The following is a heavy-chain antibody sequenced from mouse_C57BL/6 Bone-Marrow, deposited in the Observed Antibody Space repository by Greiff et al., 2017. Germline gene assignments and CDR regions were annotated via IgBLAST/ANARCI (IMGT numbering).Heavy chain of an antibody. CDR1: GYTFTDYY. CDR3: ARYGDGYYLYYAMDY. D-gene: IGHD2-3*01. CDR2: INPYNGGT. J-gene: IGHJ4*01. V-gene: IGHV1-19*01. Sequence: VQLQQSGPVLVKPGASVKMSCKASGYTFTDYYMNWVKQSHGKSLEWIGVINPYNGGTSYNQKFKGKATLTVDKSSSTAYMELNSLTSEDSAVYYCARYGDGYYLYYAMDYWGQGTSVTVSS.